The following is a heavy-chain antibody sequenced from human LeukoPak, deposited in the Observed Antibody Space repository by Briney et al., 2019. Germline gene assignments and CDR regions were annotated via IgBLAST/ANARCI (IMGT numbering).Heavy chain of an antibody. CDR1: GGSISTYY. V-gene: IGHV4-4*07. J-gene: IGHJ5*02. Sequence: SETLSLTCTVSGGSISTYYWSWIRQPAGKDLEWIGHIYSSGSTNYNPSLKSRVTMSVDTSRNQLSLKLNSVTAADTAVYYCARGYGSGSNWFDPWGQGTLVIVSS. CDR3: ARGYGSGSNWFDP. CDR2: IYSSGST. D-gene: IGHD3-10*01.